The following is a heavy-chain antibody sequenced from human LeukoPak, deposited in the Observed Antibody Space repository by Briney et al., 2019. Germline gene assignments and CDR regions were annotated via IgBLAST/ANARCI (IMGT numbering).Heavy chain of an antibody. CDR1: GYTFTGYY. V-gene: IGHV1-46*01. J-gene: IGHJ4*02. CDR2: INPSGGST. CDR3: ARDAARYYYDSSGYYLPDY. Sequence: ASVKVSCKASGYTFTGYYMHWVRQAPGQGLEWMGIINPSGGSTSYAQKFQGRVTMTRDTSTSTVYMELSSLRSEDTAVYYCARDAARYYYDSSGYYLPDYWGQGTLVTVSS. D-gene: IGHD3-22*01.